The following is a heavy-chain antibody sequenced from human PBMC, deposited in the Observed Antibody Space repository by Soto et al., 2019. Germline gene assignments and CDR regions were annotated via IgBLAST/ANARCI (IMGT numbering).Heavy chain of an antibody. CDR2: ISWNSGSI. CDR3: AKGIPWFGELAPPDY. V-gene: IGHV3-9*01. D-gene: IGHD3-10*01. J-gene: IGHJ4*02. Sequence: PGGSLRLSCAASGFTFDDYAMHWVRQAPGKGLEWGSGISWNSGSIGYADSVKGRFTISRDNAKNSLYLQMNSLRAEDTALYYCAKGIPWFGELAPPDYWGQGTLVTVSS. CDR1: GFTFDDYA.